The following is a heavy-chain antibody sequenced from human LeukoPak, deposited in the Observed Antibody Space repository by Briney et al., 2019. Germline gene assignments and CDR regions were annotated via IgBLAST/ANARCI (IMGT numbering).Heavy chain of an antibody. CDR2: ISYDGSNK. J-gene: IGHJ3*02. CDR3: AKELRYFDWLPDAFDI. D-gene: IGHD3-9*01. CDR1: GFTFSSYG. V-gene: IGHV3-30*18. Sequence: GGALRLSCAASGFTFSSYGMHGVRQAPGKGVEWVAVISYDGSNKYYADSVKGRFTISRDNSKNTLYLQMNRLRAEDTAVYYCAKELRYFDWLPDAFDIWGQGTMVTVSS.